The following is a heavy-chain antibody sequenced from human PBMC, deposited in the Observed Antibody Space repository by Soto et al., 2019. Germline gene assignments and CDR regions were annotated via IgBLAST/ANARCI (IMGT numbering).Heavy chain of an antibody. CDR1: GDSVSSNSAA. D-gene: IGHD5-12*01. J-gene: IGHJ4*02. CDR3: ARVSGGFNLRYFDY. V-gene: IGHV6-1*01. CDR2: TYYRSKWYN. Sequence: PSETLSLTCVISGDSVSSNSAAWNWIRQSPSRGLEWLGRTYYRSKWYNDYAVSVKSRITINPDTSKNQFSLQLNSVTPEDTAVYYCARVSGGFNLRYFDYWGQGTLVTVSS.